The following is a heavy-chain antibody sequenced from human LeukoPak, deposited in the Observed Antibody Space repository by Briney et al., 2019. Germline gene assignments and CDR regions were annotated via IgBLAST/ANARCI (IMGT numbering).Heavy chain of an antibody. V-gene: IGHV4-34*01. J-gene: IGHJ4*02. CDR3: AVQLPQHYFDY. CDR1: GGSFSGYY. CDR2: INHSGST. D-gene: IGHD2-2*01. Sequence: PSETLSLTCAVYGGSFSGYYWSWIRQPPGKGLEWIGEINHSGSTNYNPSLKSRVTISVDTSKNQFSLKLSSVTAADTAVYYCAVQLPQHYFDYWGQGTLVTVSS.